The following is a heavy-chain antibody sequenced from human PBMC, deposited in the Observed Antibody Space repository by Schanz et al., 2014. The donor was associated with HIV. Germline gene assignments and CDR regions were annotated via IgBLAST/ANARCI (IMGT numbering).Heavy chain of an antibody. J-gene: IGHJ3*02. CDR3: ARDRVGSSASYVTFDI. CDR1: GFTFSSYA. Sequence: EVQLLESGGGLVQPGGSLRLSCAASGFTFSSYAMSWVRQAPGKGLEWVSGISGNSGHTWYADSVKGRFTISRDISDNTVHAQISSLRADDTAVYYCARDRVGSSASYVTFDIWGQGTMVTVSS. V-gene: IGHV3-23*01. CDR2: ISGNSGHT. D-gene: IGHD3-16*01.